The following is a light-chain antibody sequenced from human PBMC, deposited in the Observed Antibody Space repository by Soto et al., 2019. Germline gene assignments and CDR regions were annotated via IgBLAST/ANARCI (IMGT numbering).Light chain of an antibody. CDR3: AAWDDSLNGRV. CDR1: NSNIGSNT. V-gene: IGLV1-44*01. CDR2: YDN. Sequence: QSVLSEPPSASWTPGHMVTISCSGSNSNIGSNTVNWYQQLPGTAPKLLIYYDNLRPSGVPDRISGSKSGTSASLAISGLQSDDEADYYCAAWDDSLNGRVFGTGTKVTVL. J-gene: IGLJ1*01.